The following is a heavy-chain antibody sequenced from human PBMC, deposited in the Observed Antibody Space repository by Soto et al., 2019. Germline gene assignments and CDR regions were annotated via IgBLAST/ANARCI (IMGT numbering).Heavy chain of an antibody. J-gene: IGHJ4*02. D-gene: IGHD2-2*01. CDR1: GYSISSGYY. CDR2: IYHSGST. Sequence: ETLSLSCAVSGYSISSGYYWGWIRQPPGKGLEWIGSIYHSGSTYYNPSLKSRVTISVDTSKNQFSMKLSSVTAADTAVYYCATYYLVRAWGYFDYWGQGTLVNVSS. V-gene: IGHV4-38-2*01. CDR3: ATYYLVRAWGYFDY.